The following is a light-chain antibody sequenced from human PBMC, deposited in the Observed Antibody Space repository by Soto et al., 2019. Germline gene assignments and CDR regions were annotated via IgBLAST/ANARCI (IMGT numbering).Light chain of an antibody. J-gene: IGLJ1*01. Sequence: QSALTQPASVSGSPGQSITISCTGTSSDVGGYDYVSWYQLHPGKAPKLMVFEVSNRPSGVSYRCSGSKSGNTASLTISGLQAEEQADYFCSSYSISTANLVGTGTKLTVL. CDR1: SSDVGGYDY. V-gene: IGLV2-14*01. CDR3: SSYSISTANL. CDR2: EVS.